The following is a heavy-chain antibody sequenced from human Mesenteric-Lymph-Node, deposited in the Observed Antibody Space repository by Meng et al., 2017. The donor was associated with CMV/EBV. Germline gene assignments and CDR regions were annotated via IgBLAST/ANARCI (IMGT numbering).Heavy chain of an antibody. Sequence: ASVKVSCKASGYTFTGYYMHWVRQAPGQGLEWMGWINPNSGGTNYAQKFQGRVTMTRDTSISTAYMELSRLRSDDTAVYYCARSYFMVTADSNWFDPWGQGTLVTVSS. V-gene: IGHV1-2*02. CDR2: INPNSGGT. CDR3: ARSYFMVTADSNWFDP. D-gene: IGHD5-18*01. J-gene: IGHJ5*02. CDR1: GYTFTGYY.